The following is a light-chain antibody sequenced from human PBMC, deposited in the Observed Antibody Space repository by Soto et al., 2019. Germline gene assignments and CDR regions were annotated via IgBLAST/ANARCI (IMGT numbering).Light chain of an antibody. Sequence: QSVRTQPASVSGSPRQSITISCTGASSDVGSYTYVSWYQQHPDKAPKLMIYEVNNRPSGVSNRFSGSKSGNTASLTISGLQAEDEADYYCSSYTSSSTLYVFGTGTKVTVL. J-gene: IGLJ1*01. CDR1: SSDVGSYTY. V-gene: IGLV2-14*01. CDR2: EVN. CDR3: SSYTSSSTLYV.